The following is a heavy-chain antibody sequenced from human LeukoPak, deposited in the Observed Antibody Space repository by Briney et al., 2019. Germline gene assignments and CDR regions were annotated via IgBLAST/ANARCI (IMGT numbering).Heavy chain of an antibody. CDR3: AVMFDY. J-gene: IGHJ4*02. CDR2: ISSSGSTS. V-gene: IGHV3-48*03. Sequence: PGGSLRLSCAASGFTFSNYEMNWVRQAPGKGLEWVSYISSSGSTSCYADSVKGRFTISRDNAKNSLYLEMNSLRAEDTAAYYCAVMFDYWGQGTLVTVSS. CDR1: GFTFSNYE.